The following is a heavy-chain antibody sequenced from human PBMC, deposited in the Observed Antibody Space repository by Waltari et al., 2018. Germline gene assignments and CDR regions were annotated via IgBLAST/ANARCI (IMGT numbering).Heavy chain of an antibody. D-gene: IGHD6-19*01. V-gene: IGHV4-39*01. Sequence: QLQLQESGPGLVKPSETLSLTCTVSGGSIRSSRYYWGWIRQPPGKGLEWIGSIYYSGSTYYNPSLKSRVTISVDTSKNQFSLKLSSVTAADTAVYYCARSNHPRVFWEITYLTVAGYYFDYWGQGTLVTVSS. CDR3: ARSNHPRVFWEITYLTVAGYYFDY. J-gene: IGHJ4*02. CDR1: GGSIRSSRYY. CDR2: IYYSGST.